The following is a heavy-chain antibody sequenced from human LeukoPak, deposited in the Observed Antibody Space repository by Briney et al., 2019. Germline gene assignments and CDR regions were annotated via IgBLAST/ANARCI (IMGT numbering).Heavy chain of an antibody. CDR2: ISGSGGST. CDR3: AKVMQWLVTKKGYYYYYYMDV. D-gene: IGHD6-19*01. J-gene: IGHJ6*03. V-gene: IGHV3-23*01. Sequence: GGSLRLSCAASGFTVSSNYMSWVRQAPGKGLEWVSAISGSGGSTYYADSAKGRFTISRDNSKNTLYLQMNSLRAEDTAVYYCAKVMQWLVTKKGYYYYYYMDVWGKGTTVTISS. CDR1: GFTVSSNY.